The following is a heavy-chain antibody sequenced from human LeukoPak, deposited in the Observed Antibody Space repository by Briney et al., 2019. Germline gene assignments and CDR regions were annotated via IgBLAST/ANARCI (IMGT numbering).Heavy chain of an antibody. CDR1: GGSISSGGYS. CDR3: ASGWGPAYCGGACPRHFDY. Sequence: SETLSLTCAVSGGSISSGGYSWNWIRQPPGKGLEWSGYIYNSGSNSYNPALRSRVFLSVDTSKNLFSLTLTSMAAADTAVYYCASGWGPAYCGGACPRHFDYWGQGTLVTVSS. D-gene: IGHD2-21*02. V-gene: IGHV4-30-4*07. J-gene: IGHJ4*02. CDR2: IYNSGSN.